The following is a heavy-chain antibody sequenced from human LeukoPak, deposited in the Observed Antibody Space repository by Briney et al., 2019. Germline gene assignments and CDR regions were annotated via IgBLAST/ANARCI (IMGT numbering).Heavy chain of an antibody. CDR3: ARLETYYYDSSGYALDY. J-gene: IGHJ4*02. D-gene: IGHD3-22*01. V-gene: IGHV1-18*01. Sequence: ASVMVSCKASGYTFTSYGISWVRQAPGQGLEWMGWISAYNGNTNYAQKLQGRVTMTTDTSTSTAYMELRSLRSDDTAVYYCARLETYYYDSSGYALDYWGQGTLVTVSS. CDR1: GYTFTSYG. CDR2: ISAYNGNT.